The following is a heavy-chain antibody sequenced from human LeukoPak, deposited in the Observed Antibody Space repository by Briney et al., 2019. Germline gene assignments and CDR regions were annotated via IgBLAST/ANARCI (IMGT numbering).Heavy chain of an antibody. CDR1: GFTFSSYE. J-gene: IGHJ4*02. D-gene: IGHD3-10*01. CDR3: ARGFLVRGPVYFDY. V-gene: IGHV3-48*03. CDR2: ISSSGSTI. Sequence: GGSLRLSCAASGFTFSSYEMNWVRQAPGKGLEWVSYISSSGSTIYYADSVKGRFTISRDNAKNSLYLQMYSLRAEDTAVYYCARGFLVRGPVYFDYWGQGTLVTVSS.